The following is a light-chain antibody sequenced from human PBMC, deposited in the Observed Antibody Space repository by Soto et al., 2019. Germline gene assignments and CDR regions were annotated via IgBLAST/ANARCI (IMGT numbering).Light chain of an antibody. CDR3: QKYDRVPQT. CDR2: ASS. V-gene: IGKV1-27*01. J-gene: IGKJ1*01. Sequence: DIPMTQSPSSLSASVGDRVTITCRASQDISNYVAWYQQKPGKVPNLLIYASSTLQPGVPSRFSARGSETDFTLTISGLQPEDVATYYCQKYDRVPQTFGQGTKVELK. CDR1: QDISNY.